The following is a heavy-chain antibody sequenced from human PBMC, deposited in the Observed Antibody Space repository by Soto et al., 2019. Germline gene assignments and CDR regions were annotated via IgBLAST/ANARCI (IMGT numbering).Heavy chain of an antibody. Sequence: GGSLRLSCAASGFTFSDYYMSWIRQAPGKGLEWVSYISSSSSYTNYADSVKGRFTISRDNAKNSLYLQMNSLRAEDTAVYYCAREDPYSSGSSGYWGQGTLVTVSS. J-gene: IGHJ4*02. D-gene: IGHD6-19*01. V-gene: IGHV3-11*06. CDR2: ISSSSSYT. CDR1: GFTFSDYY. CDR3: AREDPYSSGSSGY.